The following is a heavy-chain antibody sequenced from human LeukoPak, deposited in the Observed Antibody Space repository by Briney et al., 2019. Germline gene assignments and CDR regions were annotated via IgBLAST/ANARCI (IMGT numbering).Heavy chain of an antibody. CDR1: GFTFSSYG. J-gene: IGHJ3*01. CDR3: VKGGSYDL. D-gene: IGHD3-22*01. Sequence: PGRSLRLSCAASGFTFSSYGMHWVRQAPGKGLEWVAVISYDGSNKYYADSVKGRFTISRDNSKNTLYLQMNSLRAEDTAVYYCVKGGSYDLWGQGTMVTVSS. CDR2: ISYDGSNK. V-gene: IGHV3-30*18.